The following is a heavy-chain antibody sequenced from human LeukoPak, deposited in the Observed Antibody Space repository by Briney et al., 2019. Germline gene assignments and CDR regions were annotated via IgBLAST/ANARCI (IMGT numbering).Heavy chain of an antibody. J-gene: IGHJ4*02. D-gene: IGHD2-21*01. V-gene: IGHV3-21*05. CDR1: GFTFSRYA. CDR2: INTDSSDI. Sequence: GGSLRLSCAASGFTFSRYAMNWVRQAPGKGLEWVSYINTDSSDIHYADSVKGRFTISRDNARNTLYLQLSSLRAEDSAVYYCARDTFHPGLIDSWGQGTLVTVTS. CDR3: ARDTFHPGLIDS.